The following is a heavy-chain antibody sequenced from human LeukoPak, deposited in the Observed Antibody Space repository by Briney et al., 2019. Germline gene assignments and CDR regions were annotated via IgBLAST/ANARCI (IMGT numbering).Heavy chain of an antibody. CDR3: ARAQSLTATAGTFANS. Sequence: GASVKVSCKASGYTFTGYFLHWVRRAPGQGFEWMGWINPNSGDTSYTQTFQGRVTMTRDTSISTAYMELSSLRSDDTAVHYCARAQSLTATAGTFANSWGQGTLVTVSS. J-gene: IGHJ4*02. D-gene: IGHD6-13*01. CDR1: GYTFTGYF. V-gene: IGHV1-2*02. CDR2: INPNSGDT.